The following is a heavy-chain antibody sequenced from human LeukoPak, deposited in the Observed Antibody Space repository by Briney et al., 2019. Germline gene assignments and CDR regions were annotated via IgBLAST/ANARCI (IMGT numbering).Heavy chain of an antibody. J-gene: IGHJ4*02. CDR2: IDWDDDK. Sequence: SGPTLVNPTQTLTLTCTFSGFSLSTSGMCVSWIRQPPGKALEWLARIDWDDDKYYSTSLKTRLTISKDTSKNQVVLTMTNMDPVDTATYYCARIPGPYDSSGYYNIWGQGTLVTVSS. CDR1: GFSLSTSGMC. V-gene: IGHV2-70*11. CDR3: ARIPGPYDSSGYYNI. D-gene: IGHD3-22*01.